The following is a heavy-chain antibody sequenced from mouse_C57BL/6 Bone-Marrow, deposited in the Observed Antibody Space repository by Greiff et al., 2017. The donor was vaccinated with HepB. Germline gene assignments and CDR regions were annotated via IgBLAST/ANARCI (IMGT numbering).Heavy chain of an antibody. CDR1: GFTFSDYG. D-gene: IGHD1-1*01. J-gene: IGHJ2*01. CDR3: ASSYYCSSYVAY. V-gene: IGHV5-17*01. CDR2: ISSGSSTI. Sequence: EVKLVESGGGLVKPGGSLKLSCAASGFTFSDYGMHWVRQAPEKGLEWVAYISSGSSTIYYDDTVKGRFTISRDNAKNTLFLQMTSLRSEETAMYYCASSYYCSSYVAYWGQGTTLTVSS.